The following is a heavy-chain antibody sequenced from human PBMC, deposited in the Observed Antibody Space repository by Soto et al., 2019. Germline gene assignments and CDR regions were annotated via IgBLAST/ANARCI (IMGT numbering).Heavy chain of an antibody. CDR2: IIPIFGTA. D-gene: IGHD2-2*01. V-gene: IGHV1-69*13. CDR1: GGTFSSYA. Sequence: SVKVSCKASGGTFSSYAISWVRQAPGQGLEWMGGIIPIFGTANYAQKFQGRVTITADESTSTAYMELSSLRSEDTAVYYCARLYQLGNAFDIWGQGTMVTVSS. J-gene: IGHJ3*02. CDR3: ARLYQLGNAFDI.